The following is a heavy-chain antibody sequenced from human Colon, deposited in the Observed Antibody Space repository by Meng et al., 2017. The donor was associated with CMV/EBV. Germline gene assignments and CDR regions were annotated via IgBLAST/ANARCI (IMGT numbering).Heavy chain of an antibody. CDR3: AKGRGDCSSTSCYKGY. V-gene: IGHV3-23*01. CDR1: GFTFGSYW. CDR2: ISGSGGST. J-gene: IGHJ4*02. Sequence: GESLKISCAASGFTFGSYWMHWVRQAPGKGPEWVSAISGSGGSTYYADSVKGRFTISRDNSKNTLYLQMNSLRAEDTAVYYCAKGRGDCSSTSCYKGYWGQGTLVTVSS. D-gene: IGHD2-2*02.